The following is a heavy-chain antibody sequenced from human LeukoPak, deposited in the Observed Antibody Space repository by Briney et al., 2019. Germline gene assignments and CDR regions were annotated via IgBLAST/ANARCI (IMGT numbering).Heavy chain of an antibody. V-gene: IGHV4-59*01. CDR2: IYSSGSI. D-gene: IGHD2-21*02. CDR3: ARFAYCGGHCWYYFDY. CDR1: GGSISSYY. J-gene: IGHJ4*02. Sequence: TSETLSLTCTVSGGSISSYYWSWIRQPPGKGLEWIGYIYSSGSINYNPSLKSRVTISVDTSKNQFSLKLSSVTAADTAVYYCARFAYCGGHCWYYFDYWGQGSLVTVSS.